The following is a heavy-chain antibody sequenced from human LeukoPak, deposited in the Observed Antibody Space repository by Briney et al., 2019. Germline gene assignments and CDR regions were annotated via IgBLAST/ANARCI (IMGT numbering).Heavy chain of an antibody. CDR1: GFTFSSYA. CDR2: ISGSGGST. D-gene: IGHD3-3*01. CDR3: AKVRRGGDFWFRALDY. Sequence: GGSLRLACAASGFTFSSYAMSWVRQAPGKGLEWVSAISGSGGSTYYADSVKGRFTISRDNSKNTLYLQMNSLRAEDTAVYYCAKVRRGGDFWFRALDYWGQGTLVTVSS. V-gene: IGHV3-23*01. J-gene: IGHJ4*02.